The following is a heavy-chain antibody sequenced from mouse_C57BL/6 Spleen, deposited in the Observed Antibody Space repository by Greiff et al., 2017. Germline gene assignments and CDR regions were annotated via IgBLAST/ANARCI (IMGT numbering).Heavy chain of an antibody. J-gene: IGHJ2*01. Sequence: EVKLMESGAELVRPGASVKLSCTASGFNIKDDYMHWVKQRPEQGLEWIGWIDPENGDTEYASKFQGKATITADTSSNTAYLQLRSLTSEDTAVYYCTITTVVCAYWGQGTTLTVSA. D-gene: IGHD1-1*01. V-gene: IGHV14-4*01. CDR3: TITTVVCAY. CDR1: GFNIKDDY. CDR2: IDPENGDT.